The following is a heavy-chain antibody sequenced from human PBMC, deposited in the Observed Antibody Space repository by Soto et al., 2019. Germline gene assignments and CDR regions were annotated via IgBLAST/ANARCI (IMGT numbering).Heavy chain of an antibody. Sequence: QVQLVQSGAEVKKPGSSVKVSCKASGGTFSSYTISWVRQAPGQGLEWMGRIIPILGIANYAQKFQGRVTITADKSTSTAYMELSSLRSEDTAVYYCASHSSSGWYLDWFDPWGQGTLVTVSS. CDR2: IIPILGIA. V-gene: IGHV1-69*02. CDR3: ASHSSSGWYLDWFDP. D-gene: IGHD6-19*01. CDR1: GGTFSSYT. J-gene: IGHJ5*02.